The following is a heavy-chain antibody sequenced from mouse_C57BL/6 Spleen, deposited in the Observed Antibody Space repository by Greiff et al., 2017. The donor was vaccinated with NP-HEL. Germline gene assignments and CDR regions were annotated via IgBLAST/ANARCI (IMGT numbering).Heavy chain of an antibody. CDR2: ISSGSSTF. CDR3: ARPLLRYPWFAY. Sequence: EVQLVESGGGLVKPGGSLKLSCAASGFTFSDYGMHWVRQAPETGLEWVAYISSGSSTFYYADTVKGRFTISRDNAKTTLFLQMTRLRSEDTAMYYCARPLLRYPWFAYWGQGTLVTVSA. CDR1: GFTFSDYG. J-gene: IGHJ3*01. D-gene: IGHD1-1*01. V-gene: IGHV5-17*01.